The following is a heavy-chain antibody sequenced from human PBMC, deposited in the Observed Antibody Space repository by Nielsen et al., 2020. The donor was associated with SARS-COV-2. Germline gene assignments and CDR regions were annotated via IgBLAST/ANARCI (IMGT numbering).Heavy chain of an antibody. D-gene: IGHD6-6*01. CDR1: GGSFGGYY. CDR2: VNYRGGT. Sequence: SETLFLTCAVYGGSFGGYYWSWIRQPPGKGLEWIGEVNYRGGTNYNPSLKSRVTISMDASKNQFSLKLSSVTAADTAVYYCASLAALRAFDIWGQGTMVTVSS. J-gene: IGHJ3*02. V-gene: IGHV4-34*01. CDR3: ASLAALRAFDI.